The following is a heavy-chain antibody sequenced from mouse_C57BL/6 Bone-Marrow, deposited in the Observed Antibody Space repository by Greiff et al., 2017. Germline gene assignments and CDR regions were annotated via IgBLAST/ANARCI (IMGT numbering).Heavy chain of an antibody. CDR1: GYSFTSYY. Sequence: VKLVESGPELVKPGASVKISCKASGYSFTSYYIHWVKQRPGQGLEWIGWIYPGSGNTKYNEKFKGKATLTADTSSSTAYMPLSSLTSEDSAVYYCASSSYYYGSSLAYWGQGTLVTVSA. CDR2: IYPGSGNT. J-gene: IGHJ3*01. CDR3: ASSSYYYGSSLAY. D-gene: IGHD1-1*01. V-gene: IGHV1-66*01.